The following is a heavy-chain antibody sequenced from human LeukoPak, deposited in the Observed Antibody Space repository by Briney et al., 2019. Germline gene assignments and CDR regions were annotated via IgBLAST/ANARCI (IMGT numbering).Heavy chain of an antibody. CDR3: ARERPAWEGYDSSGYYLYYYYYMDV. J-gene: IGHJ6*03. CDR1: GGSISSYY. D-gene: IGHD3-22*01. CDR2: IYHSGST. Sequence: TSETLSLTCTVSGGSISSYYWSWVRQPPGKGLEWIGEIYHSGSTNYNPSLKSRVTISVDKSKNQFSLKLSSVTAAATAVYYCARERPAWEGYDSSGYYLYYYYYMDVWGKGTTVTVSS. V-gene: IGHV4-4*02.